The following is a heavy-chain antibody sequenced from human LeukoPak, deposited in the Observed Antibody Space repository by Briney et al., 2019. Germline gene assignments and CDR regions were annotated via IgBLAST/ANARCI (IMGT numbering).Heavy chain of an antibody. CDR2: ISGSGGGT. V-gene: IGHV3-23*01. Sequence: GGSLRLSCAASGFTFSNYAMTWVRRAPGKGLEWVSVISGSGGGTYYADFVKGRFTISRDNSKNTLYLQMNSLRVEDTAAYYCAKAYGSGSNGVYHFDYWGQGTLVTVSS. J-gene: IGHJ4*02. D-gene: IGHD3-10*01. CDR3: AKAYGSGSNGVYHFDY. CDR1: GFTFSNYA.